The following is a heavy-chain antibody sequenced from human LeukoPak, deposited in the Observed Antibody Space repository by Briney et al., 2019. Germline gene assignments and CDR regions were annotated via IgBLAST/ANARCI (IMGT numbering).Heavy chain of an antibody. D-gene: IGHD6-13*01. CDR2: FNAGNGNT. Sequence: ASVKVSCKASGYTFTSYAMHWVRQAPGQRLEWMGWFNAGNGNTKYSQKFQGRVTITRDTSASTAYMELSSLRSEDTAVYYCARPGIAAAAPVAEYFQHWGQGTLVTVSS. CDR3: ARPGIAAAAPVAEYFQH. V-gene: IGHV1-3*01. CDR1: GYTFTSYA. J-gene: IGHJ1*01.